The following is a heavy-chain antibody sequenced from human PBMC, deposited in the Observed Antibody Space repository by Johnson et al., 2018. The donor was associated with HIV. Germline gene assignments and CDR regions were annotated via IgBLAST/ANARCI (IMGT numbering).Heavy chain of an antibody. CDR1: GFTFSSYA. CDR2: ISYDGSNK. D-gene: IGHD6-19*01. CDR3: ARGRDFSSGLDGGAFDI. J-gene: IGHJ3*02. Sequence: QVHLVESGGGVVQPGRSLRLSCAASGFTFSSYAMHWVRQAPVKGLEWVAVISYDGSNKYYADSVKGRFTISRDNSKNTVYLQMNSLRAEDTALYYCARGRDFSSGLDGGAFDIWGQGTMVSVSS. V-gene: IGHV3-30*04.